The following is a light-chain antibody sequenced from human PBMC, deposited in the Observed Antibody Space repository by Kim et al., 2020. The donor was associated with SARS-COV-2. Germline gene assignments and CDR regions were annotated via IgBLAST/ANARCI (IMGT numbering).Light chain of an antibody. V-gene: IGLV2-14*03. J-gene: IGLJ2*01. CDR2: DVN. CDR1: SSDVGGYNY. CDR3: SSYTSSSTV. Sequence: PGQSITIAGTGTSSDVGGYNYVSWYQQHPGKAPKLMIYDVNNRPSGVSNRFSGSKSGNTASLTISGLQAEDEADYYCSSYTSSSTVFGGGTQLTVL.